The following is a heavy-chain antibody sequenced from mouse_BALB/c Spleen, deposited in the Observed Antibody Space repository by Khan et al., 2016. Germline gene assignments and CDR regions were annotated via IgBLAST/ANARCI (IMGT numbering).Heavy chain of an antibody. CDR3: AREFEY. CDR2: IFPGDGST. Sequence: QIQLVQSGAELVKPGASVKLSCKASGYTFTSYDINWVRQRPEQGLEWIGWIFPGDGSTKYNEKFKGKATLTIDISSSTAYMQLSRLTSEDDAVFCGAREFEYGGQGTTLTVSS. V-gene: IGHV1-85*01. CDR1: GYTFTSYD. J-gene: IGHJ2*01.